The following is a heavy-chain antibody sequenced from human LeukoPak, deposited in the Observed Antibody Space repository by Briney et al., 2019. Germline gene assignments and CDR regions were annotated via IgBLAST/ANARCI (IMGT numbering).Heavy chain of an antibody. D-gene: IGHD2-15*01. CDR3: ARGVAVMAYDAFDI. CDR1: GYSISSGYY. V-gene: IGHV4-38-2*01. J-gene: IGHJ3*02. CDR2: IYHSGST. Sequence: SETLSLTCAVSGYSISSGYYWGWIRQPPGKGLEWIGSIYHSGSTYYNPSLKSRVTISVDTSKNQFSLKLSSVTAADTAVYYCARGVAVMAYDAFDIWGQGTMVTVSS.